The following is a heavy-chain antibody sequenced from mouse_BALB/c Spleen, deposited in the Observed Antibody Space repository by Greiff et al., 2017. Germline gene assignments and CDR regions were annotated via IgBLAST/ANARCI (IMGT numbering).Heavy chain of an antibody. Sequence: EVKVEESGPGLVKPSQSLSLTCTVTGYSITSDYAWNWIRQFPGNKLEWMGYISYSGSTSYNPSLKSRISITRDTSKNQFFLQLNSVTTEDTATYYCARFLITTVVFDYWGQGTTLTVSS. CDR1: GYSITSDYA. V-gene: IGHV3-2*02. CDR2: ISYSGST. J-gene: IGHJ2*01. CDR3: ARFLITTVVFDY. D-gene: IGHD1-1*01.